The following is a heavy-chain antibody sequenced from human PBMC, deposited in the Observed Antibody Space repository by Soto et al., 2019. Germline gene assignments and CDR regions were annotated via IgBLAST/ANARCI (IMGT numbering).Heavy chain of an antibody. CDR2: ISYDGSNK. D-gene: IGHD5-12*01. CDR1: GFTFSSYG. V-gene: IGHV3-30*18. J-gene: IGHJ4*02. Sequence: GGSLRLSCAASGFTFSSYGMHWVRQAPGKGLEWVAVISYDGSNKYYADSVKGRFTISRDNSKNTLYLQMNSLRAEDTAVYYCAKAVEMATIEESPNDYWGQGTLVTVSS. CDR3: AKAVEMATIEESPNDY.